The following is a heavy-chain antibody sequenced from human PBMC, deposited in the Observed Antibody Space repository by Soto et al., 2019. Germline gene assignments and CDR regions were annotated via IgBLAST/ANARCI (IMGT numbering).Heavy chain of an antibody. CDR1: GLTFSSYS. J-gene: IGHJ4*02. CDR3: AKPQWELLD. D-gene: IGHD1-26*01. Sequence: GGSLRLSCAASGLTFSSYSMSWVRQAPGKGLEWVSSISDSGGSTQYADSVTGRFTISRDNAKNTLYLQMNSLRAGDSAVYYCAKPQWELLDWGQGTLVTVSS. V-gene: IGHV3-23*01. CDR2: ISDSGGST.